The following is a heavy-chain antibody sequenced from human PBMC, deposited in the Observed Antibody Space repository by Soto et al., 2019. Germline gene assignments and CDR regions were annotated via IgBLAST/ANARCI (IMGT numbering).Heavy chain of an antibody. V-gene: IGHV4-59*01. Sequence: PSETLSLTCTVSGGSIISYYWSWILQPPWQGLEWIGYIYYSGSTNYNPSLKSRVTISVDTSKNQFSLKLSSVTAADTAVYYCARDSLKQQLVSWGQGTLVTVSS. CDR1: GGSIISYY. D-gene: IGHD6-13*01. CDR2: IYYSGST. J-gene: IGHJ4*02. CDR3: ARDSLKQQLVS.